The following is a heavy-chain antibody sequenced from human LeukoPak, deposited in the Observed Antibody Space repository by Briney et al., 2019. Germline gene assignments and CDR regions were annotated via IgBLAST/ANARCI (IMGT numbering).Heavy chain of an antibody. V-gene: IGHV4-59*01. D-gene: IGHD4-4*01. Sequence: PSETLSLTCSVSGGSINSDYWNWVRQPPGKGLEWIGYIYHSGSTNYNPSLKSRVTISIDKSKKQFSLKLISVTAADTAIYYCARVGGMTTINNAAFDIWGQGTMVTVSS. J-gene: IGHJ3*02. CDR2: IYHSGST. CDR3: ARVGGMTTINNAAFDI. CDR1: GGSINSDY.